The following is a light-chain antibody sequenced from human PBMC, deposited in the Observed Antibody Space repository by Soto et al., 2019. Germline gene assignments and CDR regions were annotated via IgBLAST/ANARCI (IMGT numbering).Light chain of an antibody. CDR1: QGISSY. J-gene: IGKJ5*01. CDR3: QQLYSYPT. V-gene: IGKV1-9*01. CDR2: AAS. Sequence: DIQLTQSPSFLSASVGDRVTITCRASQGISSYLAWYQQKPGKAPKLLIYAASTLQSGVPSRFSGSGSGTEFTLTISSLQPEDFATYYCQQLYSYPTFGQGTRLEIK.